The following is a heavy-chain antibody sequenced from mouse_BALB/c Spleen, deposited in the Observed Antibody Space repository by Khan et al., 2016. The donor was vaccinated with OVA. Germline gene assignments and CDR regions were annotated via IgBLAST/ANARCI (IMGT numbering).Heavy chain of an antibody. Sequence: EVKLLESGPGLVKPSQSLSLTCTVTGYSITSDYAWNWIRQFPGNKLGWMGYISYSGSTSYNPSLKSRISITRDTPKNQFFLQLNSVTTEDTATCYCASDGHYAMDYWGQGTSVTVSS. D-gene: IGHD2-3*01. CDR3: ASDGHYAMDY. V-gene: IGHV3-2*02. CDR2: ISYSGST. CDR1: GYSITSDYA. J-gene: IGHJ4*01.